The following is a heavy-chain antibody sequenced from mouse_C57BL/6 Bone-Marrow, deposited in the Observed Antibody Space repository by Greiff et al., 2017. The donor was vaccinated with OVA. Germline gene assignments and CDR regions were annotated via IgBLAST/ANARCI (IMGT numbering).Heavy chain of an antibody. Sequence: QVHVKQPGAELVKPGASVKLSCKASGYTFTSYWMHWVKQRPGQGLEWIGLIHPNSGSSNYNEKFKSKATLTVDKSSSTAYMQLRSLTSEDSAVYYCARFIHYGSSYEEYFDYWGQGTTLTVSS. CDR3: ARFIHYGSSYEEYFDY. D-gene: IGHD1-1*01. CDR1: GYTFTSYW. CDR2: IHPNSGSS. J-gene: IGHJ2*01. V-gene: IGHV1-64*01.